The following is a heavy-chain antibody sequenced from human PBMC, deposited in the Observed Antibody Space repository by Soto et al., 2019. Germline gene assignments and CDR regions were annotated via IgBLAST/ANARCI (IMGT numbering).Heavy chain of an antibody. CDR3: ARGQIPYCDDTACYSSEFFHL. CDR2: MNPNSGNT. Sequence: ASVKVSCKASGYTFNNYDINWVRQATGQGLEWMGWMNPNSGNTGYAQNFQGRVTMTRDTSTSTAYMELSSLTSDDTAVYYCARGQIPYCDDTACYSSEFFHLWGQGTLVTVSS. J-gene: IGHJ1*01. V-gene: IGHV1-8*01. CDR1: GYTFNNYD. D-gene: IGHD2-21*01.